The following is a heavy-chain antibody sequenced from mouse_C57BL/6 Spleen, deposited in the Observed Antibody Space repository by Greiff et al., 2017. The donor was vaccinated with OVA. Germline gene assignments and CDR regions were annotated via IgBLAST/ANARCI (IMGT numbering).Heavy chain of an antibody. CDR1: GFSFNTYA. D-gene: IGHD2-13*01. V-gene: IGHV10-1*01. J-gene: IGHJ1*03. Sequence: EVKLMESGGGLVQPKGSLKLSCAASGFSFNTYAMNWVRQAPGKGLEWVARIRSKSNNYATYYADSVKDRFTISRDDSESMLYLQMNNLKTEDTAMYYCVRHGDSYWYFDVWGTGTTVTVSS. CDR2: IRSKSNNYAT. CDR3: VRHGDSYWYFDV.